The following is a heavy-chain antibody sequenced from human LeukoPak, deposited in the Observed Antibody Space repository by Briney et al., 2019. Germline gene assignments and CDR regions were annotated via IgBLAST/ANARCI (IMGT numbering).Heavy chain of an antibody. Sequence: GGSLRLSCAASGFTFSDYYMSWIRQAPGKGLEWVSYISSSGSTIYYADSVKGRFTISGDNAKNSLYLQMNSLRAEDTAVYYCARVKQWLVRDGYYYGMDVWGQGTTVTVSS. V-gene: IGHV3-11*01. CDR1: GFTFSDYY. CDR3: ARVKQWLVRDGYYYGMDV. J-gene: IGHJ6*02. D-gene: IGHD6-19*01. CDR2: ISSSGSTI.